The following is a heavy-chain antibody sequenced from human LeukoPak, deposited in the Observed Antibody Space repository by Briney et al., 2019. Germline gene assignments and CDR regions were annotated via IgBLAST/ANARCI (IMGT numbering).Heavy chain of an antibody. CDR2: INHGGST. V-gene: IGHV4-34*01. CDR3: ARDQEQQLVFDY. D-gene: IGHD6-13*01. CDR1: GASFSGYC. J-gene: IGHJ4*02. Sequence: PSETLSLTCAVYGASFSGYCWTWIRQPPGRGLEWIGEINHGGSTNYNPSLKSRVTISVDRSKNQFSLKLSSVTAADTAVYYCARDQEQQLVFDYWGQGTLVTVSS.